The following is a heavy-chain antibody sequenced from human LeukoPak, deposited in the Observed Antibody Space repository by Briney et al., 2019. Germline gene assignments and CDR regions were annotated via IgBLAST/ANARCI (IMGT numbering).Heavy chain of an antibody. CDR2: IKQDGSEK. CDR1: GFTFSSYW. D-gene: IGHD3-22*01. V-gene: IGHV3-7*01. CDR3: ARDLLYYDTSGHYYA. J-gene: IGHJ5*02. Sequence: PGGSLRLSCAASGFTFSSYWMSWVRQAPGKGLEWVANIKQDGSEKYYVDSVKGRFTISRDNAKNSLYLQMNSLRAEDTAVYYCARDLLYYDTSGHYYAWGQGTLVTVSS.